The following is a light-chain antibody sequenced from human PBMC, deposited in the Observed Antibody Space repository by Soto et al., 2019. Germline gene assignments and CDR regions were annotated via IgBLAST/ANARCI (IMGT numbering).Light chain of an antibody. CDR3: QQYNDWPT. Sequence: EVVMTQSPATLSVSPGERATLPCRASESVSRNLAWYQQKPGQAPRLLIYDASTRATGIPDRFSGGGSGTEFTLTISSLQSEDFAVYYCQQYNDWPTFGQGTKVDI. CDR2: DAS. CDR1: ESVSRN. V-gene: IGKV3-15*01. J-gene: IGKJ1*01.